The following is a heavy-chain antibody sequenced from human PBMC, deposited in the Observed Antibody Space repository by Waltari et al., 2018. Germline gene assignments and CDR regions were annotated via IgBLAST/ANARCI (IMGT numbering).Heavy chain of an antibody. CDR2: FDPEDDET. CDR1: GNTLTVLS. CDR3: ATSGTYYFNWFDP. J-gene: IGHJ5*02. V-gene: IGHV1-24*01. Sequence: QVPLVQSGAEVKTPGDSVKVSCKVSGNTLTVLSMHCVRQAPGQGLEWMGGFDPEDDETIHATKFQGRVTRTEDTTTDTANRWLSSLRTDDTAVYYCATSGTYYFNWFDPWGQGTLVTVSS. D-gene: IGHD1-26*01.